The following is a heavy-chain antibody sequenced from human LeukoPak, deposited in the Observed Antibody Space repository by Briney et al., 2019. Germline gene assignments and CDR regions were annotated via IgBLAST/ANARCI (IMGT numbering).Heavy chain of an antibody. V-gene: IGHV4-34*01. Sequence: PSETLSLTCAVYGGSFSGYYWSWIRQPPGKGLEWIGEINHSGSTNYNPSLKSRVTISVDTSKNQFSLKLRSVTAADTAVYYCARGRRVVVPAAMGPDNPPFDYWGQGTLVTVSS. D-gene: IGHD2-2*01. CDR2: INHSGST. CDR3: ARGRRVVVPAAMGPDNPPFDY. J-gene: IGHJ4*02. CDR1: GGSFSGYY.